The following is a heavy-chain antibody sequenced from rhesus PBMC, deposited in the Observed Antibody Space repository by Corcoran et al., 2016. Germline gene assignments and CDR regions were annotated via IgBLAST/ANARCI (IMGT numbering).Heavy chain of an antibody. CDR2: IYGSGSST. CDR3: ASGRAGKYDY. Sequence: QLQLQESGPGLVKPSETLSVTCAVSGGSISSSYWSWIRQAPGKGLAWIGYIYGSGSSTNYNPSLKSRVTLSVDTSKNQLSLKLSAVTAADTAVYYCASGRAGKYDYWGQGVLVTVSS. CDR1: GGSISSSY. D-gene: IGHD1-1*01. V-gene: IGHV4-169*02. J-gene: IGHJ4*01.